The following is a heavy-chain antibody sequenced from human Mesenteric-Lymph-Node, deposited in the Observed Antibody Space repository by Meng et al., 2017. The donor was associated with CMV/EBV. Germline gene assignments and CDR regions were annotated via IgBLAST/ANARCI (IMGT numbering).Heavy chain of an antibody. Sequence: ASVKVSCKTSGYTFSSYGITWVRQAPGQGLEWMGWINPNSGGTNYAQKFQGRVTLSRDTSISTAYMELSSLTTHDTAVYYCARGFGSSWFDSWGQGTPVTVSS. CDR1: GYTFSSYG. V-gene: IGHV1-2*02. J-gene: IGHJ5*01. D-gene: IGHD6-6*01. CDR3: ARGFGSSWFDS. CDR2: INPNSGGT.